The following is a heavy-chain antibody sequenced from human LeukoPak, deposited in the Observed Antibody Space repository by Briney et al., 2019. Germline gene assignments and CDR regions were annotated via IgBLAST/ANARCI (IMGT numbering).Heavy chain of an antibody. CDR1: GYTFTGYY. V-gene: IGHV1-2*02. Sequence: ASVKVSCKASGYTFTGYYMHWVRQAPGQGLEWMGWINPNSGGTNYAQKFQGRVTMTRDTSISTAHMELSRLRSDVTAVYYCAGTYYYDSSGYYVFDYWGQGTLVTVSS. D-gene: IGHD3-22*01. CDR2: INPNSGGT. CDR3: AGTYYYDSSGYYVFDY. J-gene: IGHJ4*02.